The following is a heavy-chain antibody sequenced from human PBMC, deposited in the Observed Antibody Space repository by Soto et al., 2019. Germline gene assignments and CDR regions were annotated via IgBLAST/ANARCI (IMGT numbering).Heavy chain of an antibody. J-gene: IGHJ4*02. CDR2: ISYDGSNK. Sequence: QVQLVESGGGVVQPGRSLRLSCAASGFTFSSYGMHWVRQAPGKGLEWVAVISYDGSNKYYADSVKGRFTISRDNSKNTLYLQMNSLRAEDTAVYYCAKDGYSGSSETLDYWGQGTLVTVSS. D-gene: IGHD1-26*01. V-gene: IGHV3-30*18. CDR3: AKDGYSGSSETLDY. CDR1: GFTFSSYG.